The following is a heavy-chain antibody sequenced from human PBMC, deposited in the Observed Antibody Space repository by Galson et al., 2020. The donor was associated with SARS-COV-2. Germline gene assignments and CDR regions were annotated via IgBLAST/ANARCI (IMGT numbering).Heavy chain of an antibody. CDR2: IYYSGST. V-gene: IGHV4-39*01. D-gene: IGHD1-26*01. Sequence: RQPPGKGLEWIGSIYYSGSTYYNPSLKSRVTISVDTSKNQFSLKLSSVTAADTAVYYCARRVGAEFYWGQGTLVTVSS. CDR3: ARRVGAEFY. J-gene: IGHJ4*02.